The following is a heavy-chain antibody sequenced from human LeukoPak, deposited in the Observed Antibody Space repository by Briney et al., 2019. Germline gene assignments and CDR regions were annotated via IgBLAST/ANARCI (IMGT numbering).Heavy chain of an antibody. CDR1: GFTFSSYA. J-gene: IGHJ3*02. Sequence: GGSLRLSCAASGFTFSSYAMNWVRQAPGKGLEWVSGIGYTGDSTFYADSVKGRFTVCRDSSKNTLFLHMNSLRAEDTALYYCAKSPTVDAAFDIWGQGTMVTVSS. D-gene: IGHD4-23*01. CDR3: AKSPTVDAAFDI. V-gene: IGHV3-23*01. CDR2: IGYTGDST.